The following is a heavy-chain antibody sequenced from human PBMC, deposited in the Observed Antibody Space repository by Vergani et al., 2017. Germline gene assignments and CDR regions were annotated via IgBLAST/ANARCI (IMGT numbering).Heavy chain of an antibody. CDR2: ISAGGIST. CDR1: GFTFRSYA. J-gene: IGHJ4*02. D-gene: IGHD5-24*01. CDR3: AVVEMATMGFDY. Sequence: EVQLLESGGGLVQPGGSLRLSCVASGFTFRSYAMSWVRQAPGKGLEWVSGISAGGISTYYADSVKGRFTISRDNSKNTLDLQMNRLRAEDTAVYYCAVVEMATMGFDYWGQGTLVTVSS. V-gene: IGHV3-23*01.